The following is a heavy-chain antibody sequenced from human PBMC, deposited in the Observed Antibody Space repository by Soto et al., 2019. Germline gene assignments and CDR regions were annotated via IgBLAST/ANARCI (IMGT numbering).Heavy chain of an antibody. CDR3: ARGGSYGDFFDY. J-gene: IGHJ4*02. CDR1: GRSMSSNY. CDR2: IYYTGST. Sequence: AESLSRNGTVYGRSMSSNYWTWIRQSPGKGLEWIVYIYYTGSTKYNPSLKSRVTISLDTSKNHFSLRLTSVTSADTAVYYCARGGSYGDFFDYWGQGAQVSVSS. D-gene: IGHD4-17*01. V-gene: IGHV4-59*01.